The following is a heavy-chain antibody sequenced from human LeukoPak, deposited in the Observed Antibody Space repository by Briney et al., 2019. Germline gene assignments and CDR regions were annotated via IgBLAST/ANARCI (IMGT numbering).Heavy chain of an antibody. CDR2: MNPNSGNS. CDR1: GYTFTSYY. Sequence: GASVKVSCKASGYTFTSYYMHWVRQAPGQGLEWMGYMNPNSGNSAYAQKFQGRVTITTDASISTASMELSGLRSEDTALYYCAREGLDYWGQGTLVTVSS. V-gene: IGHV1-8*03. CDR3: AREGLDY. J-gene: IGHJ4*02.